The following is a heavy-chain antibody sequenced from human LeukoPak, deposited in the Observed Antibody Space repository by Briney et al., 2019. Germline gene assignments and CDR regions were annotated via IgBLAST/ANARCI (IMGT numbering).Heavy chain of an antibody. CDR3: ARAPGTLDY. CDR1: GFAFSSYA. CDR2: ISYDGSNK. V-gene: IGHV3-30-3*01. J-gene: IGHJ4*02. Sequence: GGSLRLSCAAPGFAFSSYAMTWVRQAPGKGLEWVAVISYDGSNKYYADSVKGRFTISRDNSKNTLYLQMNSLRAEDTAVYYCARAPGTLDYWGQGTLVTVSS. D-gene: IGHD1-1*01.